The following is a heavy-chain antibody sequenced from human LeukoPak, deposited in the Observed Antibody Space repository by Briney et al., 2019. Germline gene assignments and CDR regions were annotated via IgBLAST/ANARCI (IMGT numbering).Heavy chain of an antibody. Sequence: GGSLRLSCAASGFSFSGAWMSWVRQAPGKGLEWVSAISGSGGSTYYADSVKGRFTISRDNSKNTLYLQMNSLRAEDTAVYYCAKVGTMIVPLKYYFDYWGQGTLVTVSS. CDR3: AKVGTMIVPLKYYFDY. D-gene: IGHD3-22*01. CDR1: GFSFSGAW. CDR2: ISGSGGST. J-gene: IGHJ4*02. V-gene: IGHV3-23*01.